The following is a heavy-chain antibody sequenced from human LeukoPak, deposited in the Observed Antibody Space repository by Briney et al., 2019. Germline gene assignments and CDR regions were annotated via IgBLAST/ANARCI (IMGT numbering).Heavy chain of an antibody. D-gene: IGHD5-18*01. V-gene: IGHV3-48*03. CDR1: GFTFSSYE. CDR2: ISSSGSTT. Sequence: RAGGSLRLSCAASGFTFSSYEMNWVRQAPGKGLEWVSYISSSGSTTYYADSVKGRFTISRDNSKNTLYLQMNSLRAEDTAVYYCAPESVGIGIQLSVDYWGQGTLVTVSS. J-gene: IGHJ4*02. CDR3: APESVGIGIQLSVDY.